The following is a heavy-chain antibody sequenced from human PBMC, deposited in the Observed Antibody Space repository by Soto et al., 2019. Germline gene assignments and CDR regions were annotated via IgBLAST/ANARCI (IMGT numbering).Heavy chain of an antibody. Sequence: EVQLLESGGGLVQPGGSLRLSCAASGFTFSSYAMSWVRQAPGKGLEWVSAISGSGGSTYYADSVKGRFTISRDNSKNTLYLQMNSLRAEDTAVYYCAKDSPPWDYYDSSGYYFDYWGQGTLVTVSS. D-gene: IGHD3-22*01. V-gene: IGHV3-23*01. CDR1: GFTFSSYA. J-gene: IGHJ4*02. CDR2: ISGSGGST. CDR3: AKDSPPWDYYDSSGYYFDY.